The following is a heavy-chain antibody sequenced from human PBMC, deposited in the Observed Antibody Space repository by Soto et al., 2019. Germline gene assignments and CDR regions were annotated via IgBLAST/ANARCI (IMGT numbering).Heavy chain of an antibody. D-gene: IGHD1-26*01. CDR2: INAGNGNT. V-gene: IGHV1-3*01. Sequence: GASVKVSCKASGYTFTSYAMHWVRQAPGQRLEWMGWINAGNGNTKYSQKFQGRVTITRDTSASTAYMELSSLRSEDTAVYYCARLSPPIVGDPDDYRGQGTLVTVSS. J-gene: IGHJ4*02. CDR3: ARLSPPIVGDPDDY. CDR1: GYTFTSYA.